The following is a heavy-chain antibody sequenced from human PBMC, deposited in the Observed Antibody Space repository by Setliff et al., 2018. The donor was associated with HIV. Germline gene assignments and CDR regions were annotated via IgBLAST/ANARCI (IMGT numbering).Heavy chain of an antibody. J-gene: IGHJ5*02. CDR1: GGSISSSSDY. CDR3: ARAYDFVWETYHPGWFDP. D-gene: IGHD3-16*02. Sequence: PSETLSLTCTISGGSISSSSDYWGWSRQPPGKGLEWIGSIYYSGSTYYNASLKSRVTISVDTPKNQFSLKLSSVTAADTAVYYCARAYDFVWETYHPGWFDPWGQGTLVTVSS. V-gene: IGHV4-39*01. CDR2: IYYSGST.